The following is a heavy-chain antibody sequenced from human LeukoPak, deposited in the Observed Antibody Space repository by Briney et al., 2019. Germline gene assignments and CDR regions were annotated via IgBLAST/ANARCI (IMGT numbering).Heavy chain of an antibody. D-gene: IGHD2-8*01. CDR2: FSGSGGTT. Sequence: GGPLRLSCAASGFTFSSYAMNWVRQAPGRGLEWVSGFSGSGGTTYYADSVKGRFTICRGNSKNTLYLQLNSLRAEHTAVYYCANGNRCTSPNCLGYYYFYMDVWGKGTTVTVSS. J-gene: IGHJ6*03. V-gene: IGHV3-23*01. CDR1: GFTFSSYA. CDR3: ANGNRCTSPNCLGYYYFYMDV.